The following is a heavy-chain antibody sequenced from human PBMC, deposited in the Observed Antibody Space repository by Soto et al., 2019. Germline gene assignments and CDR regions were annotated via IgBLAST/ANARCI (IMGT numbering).Heavy chain of an antibody. J-gene: IGHJ3*02. CDR2: IDGDGRDT. V-gene: IGHV3-74*01. CDR1: GFIFRNYW. CDR3: VSLVERSDVAFDI. Sequence: EVQLVESGGGLVQLGGSLRLSCAASGFIFRNYWMHWVRQAPWEGLVWVSRIDGDGRDTSYADTVKGRFTISRDNARNKMHLKMNSLRAEDTAVYFSVSLVERSDVAFDIWGQGTMVTVS. D-gene: IGHD6-6*01.